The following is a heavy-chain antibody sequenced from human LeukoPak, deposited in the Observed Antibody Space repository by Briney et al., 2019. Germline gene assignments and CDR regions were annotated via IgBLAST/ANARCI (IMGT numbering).Heavy chain of an antibody. D-gene: IGHD3-3*01. CDR2: ISARDGST. CDR3: AKVLRFLEWPGYMDV. V-gene: IGHV3-23*01. CDR1: GFTFGIYA. J-gene: IGHJ6*03. Sequence: TGGSLRLSCAASGFTFGIYAMSWVRQAPGQGLDWVSAISARDGSTYYADSVKGRFTISRDNSKNTLYLQMNSLRAEDTAVYYCAKVLRFLEWPGYMDVWGKGTTVTVSS.